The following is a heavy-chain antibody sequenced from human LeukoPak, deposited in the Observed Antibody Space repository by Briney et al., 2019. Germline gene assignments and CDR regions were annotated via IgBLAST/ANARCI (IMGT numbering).Heavy chain of an antibody. Sequence: APLKFTCTAYRYTFTDYNMQWLRQPHGQGLEWMGWINPNSGGTNYAQKFQGRVTMTRDTSISTAYMELSRLRSDDTAVYYCARDAVAGTSDYYYYYMDVWGKGTTVTVSS. CDR2: INPNSGGT. D-gene: IGHD6-19*01. CDR1: RYTFTDYN. J-gene: IGHJ6*03. CDR3: ARDAVAGTSDYYYYYMDV. V-gene: IGHV1-2*02.